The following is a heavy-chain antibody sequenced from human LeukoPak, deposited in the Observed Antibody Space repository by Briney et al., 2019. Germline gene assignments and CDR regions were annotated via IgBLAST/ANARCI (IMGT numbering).Heavy chain of an antibody. Sequence: GGSLRLSCAASGFTFSSYDMHWVRQATGKGLEWVSAIGTAGDTYYPGSVKGRFTISRENAKNSLYLQMNSLRAGDTAVYYCARAHYDYVWGSYRSHFDYWGQGTLVTVSS. CDR3: ARAHYDYVWGSYRSHFDY. CDR2: IGTAGDT. J-gene: IGHJ4*02. D-gene: IGHD3-16*02. CDR1: GFTFSSYD. V-gene: IGHV3-13*01.